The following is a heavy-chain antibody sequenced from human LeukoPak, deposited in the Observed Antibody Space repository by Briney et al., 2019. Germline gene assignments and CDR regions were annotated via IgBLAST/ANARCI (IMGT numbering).Heavy chain of an antibody. CDR2: ISGSGGST. CDR3: AVAAAGTAEVYYYYYYMDV. CDR1: GFTFSSYA. J-gene: IGHJ6*03. D-gene: IGHD6-13*01. Sequence: GGSLRLSCAASGFTFSSYAMSWVRQAPGKGLEWASAISGSGGSTYYADPVKGRFTISRDNSKNTLYLQMNSLRAEDTAVYYCAVAAAGTAEVYYYYYYMDVWGKGTTVTVSS. V-gene: IGHV3-23*01.